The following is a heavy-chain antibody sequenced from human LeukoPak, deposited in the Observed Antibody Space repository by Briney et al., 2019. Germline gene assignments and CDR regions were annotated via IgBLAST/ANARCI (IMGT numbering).Heavy chain of an antibody. Sequence: PSETLSLTCAVSGYSISSGYYWGWIRQPPGKGLEWFGSIYHSGSTYYNPSLKSRVTISVDTSKNQFSLTLSSVTAADTAVYYCARHNYDFWSGYYRQDAFDIWGQGTMVAVSS. J-gene: IGHJ3*02. CDR2: IYHSGST. D-gene: IGHD3-3*01. V-gene: IGHV4-38-2*01. CDR3: ARHNYDFWSGYYRQDAFDI. CDR1: GYSISSGYY.